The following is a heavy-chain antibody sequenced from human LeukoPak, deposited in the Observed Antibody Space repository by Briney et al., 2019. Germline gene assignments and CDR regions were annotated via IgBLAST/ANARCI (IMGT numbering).Heavy chain of an antibody. V-gene: IGHV4-39*07. CDR3: ARVFDSGSQAYFYYMDV. D-gene: IGHD3-10*01. Sequence: SETLSLTCTVSGGSISSGSYYWGWIRQPPGKGLEWIGSIYYSGSTYYKPSLKSRVTISLDTSKNQFSLKLSSVTAADTAVYYCARVFDSGSQAYFYYMDVWGKGTTVTISS. J-gene: IGHJ6*03. CDR1: GGSISSGSYY. CDR2: IYYSGST.